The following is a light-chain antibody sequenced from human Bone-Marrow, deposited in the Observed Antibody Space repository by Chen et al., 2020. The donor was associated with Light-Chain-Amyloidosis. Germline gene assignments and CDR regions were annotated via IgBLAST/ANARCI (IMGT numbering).Light chain of an antibody. CDR3: QSADSSGTYEVI. V-gene: IGLV3-25*03. J-gene: IGLJ2*01. Sequence: SYELTQPPSVSVSPGPTARITCSGDDLPKKYAYWYQQKPGQAPVLGIHRDTERPSGISERFSGSSSGTTATLTISGVQAEDEADYHCQSADSSGTYEVIFGGGTKLTVL. CDR2: RDT. CDR1: DLPKKY.